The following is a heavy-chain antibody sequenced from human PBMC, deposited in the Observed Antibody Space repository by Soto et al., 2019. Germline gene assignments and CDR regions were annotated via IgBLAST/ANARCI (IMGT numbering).Heavy chain of an antibody. V-gene: IGHV1-3*01. D-gene: IGHD3-10*01. CDR2: INAGNGNT. Sequence: ASVKVSCKASGYTFTSYSMHWVLQAPGQRLEWMGWINAGNGNTKYSQKFQGRVTITRDTSASTAYMELSSLRSEDTAVYYCARSRRITMVRGVIIPELYYFDYWGQGTLVTVSS. CDR1: GYTFTSYS. J-gene: IGHJ4*02. CDR3: ARSRRITMVRGVIIPELYYFDY.